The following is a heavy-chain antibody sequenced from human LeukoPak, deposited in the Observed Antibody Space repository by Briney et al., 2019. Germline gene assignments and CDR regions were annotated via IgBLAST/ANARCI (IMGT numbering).Heavy chain of an antibody. J-gene: IGHJ4*02. CDR3: ARRPGEYGGNDFDY. Sequence: SETLSLTCAVSGGSITSGGYYWSWIRQHPGKGLEWIGSIYYSGTTYYNPSLKSRVTISVDTSKNQFSLKLSSVTAADTAVYYCARRPGEYGGNDFDYWGQGTLVTVSS. V-gene: IGHV4-31*11. CDR2: IYYSGTT. D-gene: IGHD4/OR15-4a*01. CDR1: GGSITSGGYY.